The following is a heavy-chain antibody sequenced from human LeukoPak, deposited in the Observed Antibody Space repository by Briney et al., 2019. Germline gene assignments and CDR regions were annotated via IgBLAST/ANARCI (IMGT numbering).Heavy chain of an antibody. CDR1: GGSISNYY. J-gene: IGHJ4*02. Sequence: PSETLSLTCTVSGGSISNYYWSWIRQPPGKGLEWIGYISYSGSTNYNPSLKSRVTISLGTSKNQFSLKLSSVTAADTAVYYCARHREYFDYWGQGTLVTVSS. V-gene: IGHV4-59*08. CDR3: ARHREYFDY. CDR2: ISYSGST.